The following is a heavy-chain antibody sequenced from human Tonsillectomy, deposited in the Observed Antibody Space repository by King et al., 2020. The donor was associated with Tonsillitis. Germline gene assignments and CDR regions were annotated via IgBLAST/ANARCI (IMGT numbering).Heavy chain of an antibody. CDR1: GFTVSSNY. CDR3: ARVFLGGYYYDSDYGMDV. Sequence: VQLVESGGGLIQPGGSLRLSCAASGFTVSSNYMSWVRQAPGKGLEWVLVIYSGGSTYYADSVKGRFTISRDNSKNTLYLQMNSLRAEDTAVYYCARVFLGGYYYDSDYGMDVWGQGTTVTVSS. V-gene: IGHV3-53*01. D-gene: IGHD3-22*01. CDR2: IYSGGST. J-gene: IGHJ6*02.